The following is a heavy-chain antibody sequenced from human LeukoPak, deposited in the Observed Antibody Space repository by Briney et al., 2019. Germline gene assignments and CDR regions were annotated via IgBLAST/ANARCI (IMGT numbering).Heavy chain of an antibody. J-gene: IGHJ4*02. Sequence: GGSLRLSCAASGFSFSSYSMNWVRQAPGRGLEWISYISSGSRTIFYADSVRGRFTISRDNAKNLLYLLMDSLRADDTAVYYCARGSITGDRDFDYWGQGTLITVSS. CDR1: GFSFSSYS. V-gene: IGHV3-48*01. CDR2: ISSGSRTI. D-gene: IGHD1-20*01. CDR3: ARGSITGDRDFDY.